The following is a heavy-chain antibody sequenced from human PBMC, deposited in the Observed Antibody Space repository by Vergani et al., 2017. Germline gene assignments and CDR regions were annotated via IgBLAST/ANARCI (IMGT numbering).Heavy chain of an antibody. CDR1: GFTVSSNY. D-gene: IGHD4-11*01. Sequence: EVQLVESGGGLVQPGGSLRLSCAASGFTVSSNYMSWVRQAPGKGLEWVSVIYSGGSTYYADSVKGRFTISRDNSKNTLYLQMNSLRAEDTAVYYCARTDYSNYWDYWGQGTLVTVSS. J-gene: IGHJ4*02. CDR2: IYSGGST. V-gene: IGHV3-66*02. CDR3: ARTDYSNYWDY.